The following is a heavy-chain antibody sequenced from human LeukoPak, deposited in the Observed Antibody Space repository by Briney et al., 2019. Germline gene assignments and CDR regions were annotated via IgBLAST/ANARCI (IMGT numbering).Heavy chain of an antibody. D-gene: IGHD3-22*01. Sequence: GGSLRLSCAASGFTFSSYAMYWVRQTPGKGLEWVAFIRYDGSYKYYADSVKGRFTISRDNSKNTLYLQMNSLRAEDTALYYCARDRYYDSSGTPVWGQGTLVTVSS. CDR2: IRYDGSYK. J-gene: IGHJ4*02. V-gene: IGHV3-30*02. CDR3: ARDRYYDSSGTPV. CDR1: GFTFSSYA.